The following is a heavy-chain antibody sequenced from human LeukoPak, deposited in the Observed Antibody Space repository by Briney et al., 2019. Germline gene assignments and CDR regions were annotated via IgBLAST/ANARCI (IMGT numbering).Heavy chain of an antibody. CDR1: GYTFTSYY. D-gene: IGHD6-13*01. J-gene: IGHJ4*02. V-gene: IGHV1-46*01. Sequence: ASVKVSCKVSGYTFTSYYMHWVRQAPGQGLEWMGIINPSGGSTSYAQKFQGRVTMTRDTSTSTVYMQLSSLRSEDTAVYYCARDHEQQLVLRGGYFDYWGQGTLVTVSS. CDR2: INPSGGST. CDR3: ARDHEQQLVLRGGYFDY.